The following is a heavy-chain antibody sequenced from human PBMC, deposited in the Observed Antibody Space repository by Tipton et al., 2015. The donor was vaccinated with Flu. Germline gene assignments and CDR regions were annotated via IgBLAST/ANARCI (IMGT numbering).Heavy chain of an antibody. CDR3: ARGRVVLAALFDY. D-gene: IGHD2-2*01. J-gene: IGHJ4*02. CDR1: GDSIGSRYY. V-gene: IGHV4-38-2*02. Sequence: TLSLTCSVSGDSIGSRYYWGWIRQPPGKGLEWIGNIHQTGNTYYNPSLKSRVTISVDTSKNQFSLKLSSVTAADTAVYYCARGRVVLAALFDYWGQGTLVTVSS. CDR2: IHQTGNT.